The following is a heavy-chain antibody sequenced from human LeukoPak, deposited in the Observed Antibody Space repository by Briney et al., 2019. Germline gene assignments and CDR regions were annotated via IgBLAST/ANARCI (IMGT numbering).Heavy chain of an antibody. J-gene: IGHJ4*02. Sequence: ASVKVSCKASGYTLTGYYMHWVRQAPGQGLEWMGWINPNSGGTNYAQKFQGWVTMTRDTSISTAYMELSRLRSDDTAVYYCARGPNYYDSSGFHYRDWGQGTLVTVSS. V-gene: IGHV1-2*04. D-gene: IGHD3-22*01. CDR1: GYTLTGYY. CDR3: ARGPNYYDSSGFHYRD. CDR2: INPNSGGT.